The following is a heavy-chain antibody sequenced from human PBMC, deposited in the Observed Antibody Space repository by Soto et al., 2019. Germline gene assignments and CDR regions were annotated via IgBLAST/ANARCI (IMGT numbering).Heavy chain of an antibody. CDR1: GDSVSSNSAA. Sequence: SQTLSLTCAISGDSVSSNSAAWNWIRQSPSRGLEWLGRTYYRSKWYNDYAVSVKSRITINPDTSKNQFSLQLNSVTPEDTAVYYCASALYCSGGRCSFDPWGQGTLVTVSS. CDR2: TYYRSKWYN. J-gene: IGHJ5*02. D-gene: IGHD2-15*01. V-gene: IGHV6-1*01. CDR3: ASALYCSGGRCSFDP.